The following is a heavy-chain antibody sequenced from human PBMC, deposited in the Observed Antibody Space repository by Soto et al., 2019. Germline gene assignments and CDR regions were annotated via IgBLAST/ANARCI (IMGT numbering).Heavy chain of an antibody. D-gene: IGHD6-19*01. CDR3: ARDYLERPLIAVAGTDYYYYMDV. Sequence: GGSLRLSCAASGFTVSSNYMSWVRQAPGKGLEWVSVIYSGGSTYYADSVKGSFTISRDNSKNTLYLQMNSLRAEDTAVYYCARDYLERPLIAVAGTDYYYYMDVWGKGTTVTVSS. CDR2: IYSGGST. CDR1: GFTVSSNY. J-gene: IGHJ6*03. V-gene: IGHV3-66*01.